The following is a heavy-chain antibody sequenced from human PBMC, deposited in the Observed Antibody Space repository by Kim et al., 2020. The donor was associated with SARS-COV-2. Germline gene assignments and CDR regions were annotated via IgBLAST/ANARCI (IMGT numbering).Heavy chain of an antibody. J-gene: IGHJ4*02. V-gene: IGHV3-74*01. CDR3: ARGRPSGWAD. Sequence: GGSLRLSCAASGFTLSSNWMHWVRQAPGKGLVYVSSINSDGSSTIYADSVKGRFTISRDNAKNTLYLQMNSLRAEDTAAYYCARGRPSGWADWGQGTLVTVSS. CDR1: GFTLSSNW. D-gene: IGHD6-19*01. CDR2: INSDGSST.